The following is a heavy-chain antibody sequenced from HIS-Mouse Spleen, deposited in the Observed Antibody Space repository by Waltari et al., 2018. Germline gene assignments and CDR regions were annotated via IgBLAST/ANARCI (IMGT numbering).Heavy chain of an antibody. V-gene: IGHV4-34*01. D-gene: IGHD6-13*01. CDR3: ARGEDSSRTGDFQH. CDR2: INHSGST. CDR1: GGSFSGYY. Sequence: QVQLQQWGAGLLKPSETLSLTCAVYGGSFSGYYWSWIRQPPGKGLAWIGEINHSGSTNYNPSLKSRVTISVDTSKNQFSLKLSSVTAADTAVYYCARGEDSSRTGDFQHWGQGTLVTVSS. J-gene: IGHJ1*01.